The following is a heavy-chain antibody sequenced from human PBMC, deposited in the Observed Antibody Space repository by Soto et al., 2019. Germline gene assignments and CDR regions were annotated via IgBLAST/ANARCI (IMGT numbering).Heavy chain of an antibody. J-gene: IGHJ4*02. CDR1: GFTFSSSA. CDR3: ARDEKGGGNSMGDY. CDR2: INAGNGNT. D-gene: IGHD2-21*02. V-gene: IGHV1-3*01. Sequence: QVQLVQSGAEVKEPGASVRVSCKTSGFTFSSSAIHWVRQAPGQRLEWMGWINAGNGNTKFSQKFQGRVTITRDTSASTVYMELSSLRSEDTAVYFCARDEKGGGNSMGDYWGQGTLVTVTS.